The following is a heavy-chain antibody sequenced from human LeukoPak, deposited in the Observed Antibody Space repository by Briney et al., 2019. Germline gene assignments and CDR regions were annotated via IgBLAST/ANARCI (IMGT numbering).Heavy chain of an antibody. J-gene: IGHJ4*02. CDR3: ARHQTYGGSLFDY. CDR2: IYYSGST. Sequence: SEALSLTCTVSGGSISSSSYYWGWIRQPPGKGLEWIGSIYYSGSTYYNPSLKSRVTISVDTSKNQFSLKLSSVTAADTAVYYCARHQTYGGSLFDYWGQGTLVTVSS. CDR1: GGSISSSSYY. D-gene: IGHD4-23*01. V-gene: IGHV4-39*01.